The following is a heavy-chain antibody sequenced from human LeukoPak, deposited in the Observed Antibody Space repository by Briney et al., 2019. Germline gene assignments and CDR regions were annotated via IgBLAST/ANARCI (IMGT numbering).Heavy chain of an antibody. Sequence: SETLSLTCTVSGGSISTYYWSWIRQPPGKGLEWIGYIYYSGTTTYNPSLKSRVTISVDTSKNQFSLKLSSVTAADTAVYYCVSPRGFSYGYFDYWGQGTLVTVSS. CDR3: VSPRGFSYGYFDY. D-gene: IGHD5-18*01. V-gene: IGHV4-59*08. CDR1: GGSISTYY. J-gene: IGHJ4*02. CDR2: IYYSGTT.